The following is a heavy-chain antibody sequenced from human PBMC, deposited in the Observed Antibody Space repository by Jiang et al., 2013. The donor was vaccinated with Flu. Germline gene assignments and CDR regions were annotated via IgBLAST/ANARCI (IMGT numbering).Heavy chain of an antibody. CDR3: ASRPVYSSSWGAAQF. Sequence: WTWVRQPPREGTGVDWGKSNHSGXTNYSRPSRVGSTISVDKSKNQFSLKVISVTAADTAVYYCASRPVYSSSWGAAQFWGQGTLVTVSS. V-gene: IGHV4-4*02. J-gene: IGHJ4*02. D-gene: IGHD6-13*01. CDR2: SNHSGXT.